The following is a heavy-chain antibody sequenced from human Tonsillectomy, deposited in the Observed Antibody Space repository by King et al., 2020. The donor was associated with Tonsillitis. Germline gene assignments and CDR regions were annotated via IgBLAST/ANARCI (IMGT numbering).Heavy chain of an antibody. J-gene: IGHJ4*02. CDR3: TNGVNGYSYGYFDH. CDR1: GFNFSTYG. V-gene: IGHV3-30*18. CDR2: ISDDGSNK. Sequence: VQLVESGGGVVQPGRSLRLSCAASGFNFSTYGMHWVRQAPGKGLEWLADISDDGSNKYYADSEKGRFTIYRENYKNTLYLRMNFLKSAYTALYYCTNGVNGYSYGYFDHWGQGAPVSVSS. D-gene: IGHD5-18*01.